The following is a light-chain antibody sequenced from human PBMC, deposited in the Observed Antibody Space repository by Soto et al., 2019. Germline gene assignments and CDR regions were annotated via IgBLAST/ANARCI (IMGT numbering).Light chain of an antibody. J-gene: IGKJ3*01. CDR3: QQYNNWPFT. V-gene: IGKV3-15*01. CDR2: GAS. CDR1: QSISSN. Sequence: EIVMTQSPATLSVSPGERATLSCRASQSISSNLAWYQQKPGQAPRLLIYGASTRATGIPATFSGSGSGTEFTLTISSLQSEDVGVYYCQQYNNWPFTFGPGTKVDIK.